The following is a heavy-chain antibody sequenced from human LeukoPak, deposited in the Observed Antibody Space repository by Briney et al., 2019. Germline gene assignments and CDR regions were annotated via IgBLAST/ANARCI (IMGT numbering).Heavy chain of an antibody. D-gene: IGHD6-6*01. CDR1: GYTFTSYY. Sequence: GASVKVSCKASGYTFTSYYMHWVRQAPGQGLEWMGIINLSGGSTSYAQKFQGRVTMTRDTSTSTVYMELSSLRSEDTAVYYCAREARPHYYYYGMDVWGQGTTVTVSS. J-gene: IGHJ6*02. CDR2: INLSGGST. V-gene: IGHV1-46*01. CDR3: AREARPHYYYYGMDV.